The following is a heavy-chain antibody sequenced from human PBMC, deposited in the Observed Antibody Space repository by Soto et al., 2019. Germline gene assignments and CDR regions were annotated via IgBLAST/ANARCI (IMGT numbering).Heavy chain of an antibody. Sequence: PSEPLSLTCAVYGGSFSGYYWSWIRQPPGKGLEWIGEINHSGSTNYNPSLKSRVTISVDTSKNQFSLKLSSVTAADTAVYYCARFRRGYCSGGSCYSDAFDIWGQGTMVTVSS. CDR1: GGSFSGYY. CDR2: INHSGST. J-gene: IGHJ3*02. V-gene: IGHV4-34*01. D-gene: IGHD2-15*01. CDR3: ARFRRGYCSGGSCYSDAFDI.